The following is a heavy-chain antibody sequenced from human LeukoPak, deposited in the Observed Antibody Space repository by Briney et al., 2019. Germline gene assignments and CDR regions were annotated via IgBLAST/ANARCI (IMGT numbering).Heavy chain of an antibody. V-gene: IGHV3-30-3*01. CDR2: ISYDGSNK. D-gene: IGHD3-10*01. J-gene: IGHJ6*02. CDR1: GFTFSSYA. Sequence: GGSLRLSCAASGFTFSSYAMHWVRQAPGKGLEWVAVISYDGSNKYYADSVKGRFTISRDNSKNTLYLQMNSLRAEDTAVYYCAKDLVYYGSGSCYGMDVWGQGTTVTVSS. CDR3: AKDLVYYGSGSCYGMDV.